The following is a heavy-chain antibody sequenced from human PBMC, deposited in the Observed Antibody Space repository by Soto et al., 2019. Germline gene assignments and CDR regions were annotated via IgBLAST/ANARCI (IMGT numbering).Heavy chain of an antibody. D-gene: IGHD2-2*01. CDR3: ASTLGYCSSTSCYGPQYYYYGMDV. CDR2: IYYSGST. V-gene: IGHV4-61*01. CDR1: GGSVSSGSYY. Sequence: QVQLQESGPGLVKPSETLSLTCTVSGGSVSSGSYYWSWIRQPPGKGLEWIGYIYYSGSTNYNPSLKSRVTISVDTSKNQFSLKLSSVTAADTAVYYCASTLGYCSSTSCYGPQYYYYGMDVWGQGTTVTVSS. J-gene: IGHJ6*02.